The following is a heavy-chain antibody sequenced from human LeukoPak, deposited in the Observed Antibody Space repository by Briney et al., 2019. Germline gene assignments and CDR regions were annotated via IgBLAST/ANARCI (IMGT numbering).Heavy chain of an antibody. CDR3: AKPTSGKYYHFDY. V-gene: IGHV3-33*06. D-gene: IGHD1-1*01. Sequence: GRSLRLSCAASGFTFSSYGMHWVRQAPGKGLEWVAVIWYDGSNKYYADSVKGRFTISRDNSKNTLYLQMNSLRAEDTAVYYCAKPTSGKYYHFDYWGQGTLVTVSS. J-gene: IGHJ4*02. CDR2: IWYDGSNK. CDR1: GFTFSSYG.